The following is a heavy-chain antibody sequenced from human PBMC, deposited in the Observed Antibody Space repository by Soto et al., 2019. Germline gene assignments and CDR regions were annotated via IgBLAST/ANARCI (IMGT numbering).Heavy chain of an antibody. V-gene: IGHV4-59*01. CDR2: IYDSGNT. D-gene: IGHD6-19*01. Sequence: PSETLSLTCTVSGASIRDNYWRWIRQPPGKGLEWIGYIYDSGNTNYSPSLQSRVTMSVDRSKNQFSLALNSVTAADTAVYYCARYRRGTGWYYLDYWGQGTLVTVSS. CDR3: ARYRRGTGWYYLDY. J-gene: IGHJ4*02. CDR1: GASIRDNY.